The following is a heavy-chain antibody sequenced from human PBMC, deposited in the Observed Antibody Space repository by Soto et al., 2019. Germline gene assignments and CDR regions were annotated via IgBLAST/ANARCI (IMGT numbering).Heavy chain of an antibody. Sequence: QVQLVESGGGVVQPGRSLRLSCAASGFTFSSYAIHWVRQAPGKGLEWVAVISYDGSNKYYADSVKGRFTISRDNSKNTLYLQMNSLRTEDTAVYFCARGLGTVAGTGWFDPWGRGTLVTVSS. CDR1: GFTFSSYA. CDR2: ISYDGSNK. V-gene: IGHV3-30-3*01. D-gene: IGHD6-19*01. CDR3: ARGLGTVAGTGWFDP. J-gene: IGHJ5*02.